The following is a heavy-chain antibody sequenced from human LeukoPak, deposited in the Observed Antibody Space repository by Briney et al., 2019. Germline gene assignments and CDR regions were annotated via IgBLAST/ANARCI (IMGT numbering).Heavy chain of an antibody. CDR2: ISAYNGNT. CDR3: ARGVLVVVAATSYYYYMDV. D-gene: IGHD2-15*01. V-gene: IGHV1-18*01. Sequence: ASVKVSCKASGYTFTSYGISWVRRAPGQGLEWMGWISAYNGNTNYAQKLQGRVTMTTDTSTSTAYMELRSLRSDDTAVYYCARGVLVVVAATSYYYYMDVWGKGTTVTVSS. CDR1: GYTFTSYG. J-gene: IGHJ6*03.